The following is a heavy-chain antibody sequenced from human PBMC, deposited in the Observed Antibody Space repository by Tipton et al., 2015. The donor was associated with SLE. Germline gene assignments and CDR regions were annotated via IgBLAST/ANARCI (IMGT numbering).Heavy chain of an antibody. V-gene: IGHV3-23*01. CDR1: GFTFSSYA. CDR3: AKDTHYYDSRPLDY. D-gene: IGHD3-22*01. CDR2: ISGSGDNT. J-gene: IGHJ4*02. Sequence: GSLRLSCAASGFTFSSYALTWVRQAPGKGLEWVSAISGSGDNTYYADSVKGRFTISRDNSKNTLYLQMNSLRAEDTAVYYCAKDTHYYDSRPLDYWGQGTLVTVSS.